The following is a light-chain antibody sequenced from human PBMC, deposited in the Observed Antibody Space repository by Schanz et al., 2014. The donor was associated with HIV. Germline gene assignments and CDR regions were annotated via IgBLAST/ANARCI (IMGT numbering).Light chain of an antibody. Sequence: QSVLTQPPSVSAAPGQKVTISCSGSSSNIGNNYVSWYQQLPGTAPKLLIYDNDKRPSGIPDRFSGSKSGTSATLGITELQTEDEADYYCGTWDSSLNGGVFGGGTQLTVL. J-gene: IGLJ2*01. CDR2: DND. CDR3: GTWDSSLNGGV. V-gene: IGLV1-51*01. CDR1: SSNIGNNY.